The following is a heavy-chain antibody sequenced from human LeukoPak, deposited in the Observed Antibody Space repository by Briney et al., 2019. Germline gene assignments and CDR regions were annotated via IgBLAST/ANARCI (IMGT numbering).Heavy chain of an antibody. CDR3: ARDLRIAAAGPGAYYYGMDV. Sequence: KTSETLSLTCTVSGGSISSSSYYWGWIRQPPGKGLEWIGSIYYSGSTYYNPSLKSRVTISLDTSKNQFSLKLSSVTAADTAVYYCARDLRIAAAGPGAYYYGMDVWGQGTAVTVSS. D-gene: IGHD6-13*01. V-gene: IGHV4-39*07. CDR1: GGSISSSSYY. CDR2: IYYSGST. J-gene: IGHJ6*02.